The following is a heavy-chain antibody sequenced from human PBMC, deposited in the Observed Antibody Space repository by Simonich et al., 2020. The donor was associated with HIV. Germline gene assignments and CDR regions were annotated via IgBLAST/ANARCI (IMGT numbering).Heavy chain of an antibody. CDR2: INHSGST. J-gene: IGHJ4*02. CDR3: ARRTGYDLDY. CDR1: GGSFSGYY. D-gene: IGHD5-12*01. Sequence: HVQLQESGPGLVKPSETLSLTCAVYGGSFSGYYWSWIRQPPGKGLEWIGEINHSGSTDSNPSLKIRVTISVDTSKNQFSLKLGSVTAADTAVYYCARRTGYDLDYWGQGTLVTVSS. V-gene: IGHV4-34*01.